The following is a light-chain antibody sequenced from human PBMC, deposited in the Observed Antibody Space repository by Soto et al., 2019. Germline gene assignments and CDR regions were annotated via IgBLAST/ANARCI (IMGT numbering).Light chain of an antibody. CDR1: QSVSSTS. Sequence: EIVLTQSPGTLSLSPGDGATLSCRASQSVSSTSLAWYQHKPGQAPRLLIYGATSRATDIPDRFRGSGSGTDFTLTISRLEPEDFAVYYCQQYGTSLPLTFGGGTKVEI. J-gene: IGKJ4*01. CDR2: GAT. V-gene: IGKV3-20*01. CDR3: QQYGTSLPLT.